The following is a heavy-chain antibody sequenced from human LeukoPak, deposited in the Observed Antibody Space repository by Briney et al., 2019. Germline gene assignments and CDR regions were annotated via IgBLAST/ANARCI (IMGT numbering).Heavy chain of an antibody. Sequence: GGSLRLSCAASGFTFSSYSMNWVRQAPGKGLEWVSSISSSSSYIYYADSVKGRFTISRDNAKNSLYLQMNSLGAEDTAVYYCARDLEGTHVSWGQGTLVTVSS. D-gene: IGHD1-14*01. J-gene: IGHJ5*02. V-gene: IGHV3-21*01. CDR3: ARDLEGTHVS. CDR1: GFTFSSYS. CDR2: ISSSSSYI.